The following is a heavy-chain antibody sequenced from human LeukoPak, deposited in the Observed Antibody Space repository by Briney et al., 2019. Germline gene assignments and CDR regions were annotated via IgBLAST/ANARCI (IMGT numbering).Heavy chain of an antibody. Sequence: GGSLRLSCAASGFTFSSYWMSWVRQAPGKGLEWVASISYDGVDKYYADSVKGRFTISRDNSKNTLYLQMNSLRAEDTAVYYCAKEPLVGATLFDYWGQGTLVTVSS. CDR1: GFTFSSYW. CDR2: ISYDGVDK. D-gene: IGHD1-26*01. J-gene: IGHJ4*02. CDR3: AKEPLVGATLFDY. V-gene: IGHV3-30*18.